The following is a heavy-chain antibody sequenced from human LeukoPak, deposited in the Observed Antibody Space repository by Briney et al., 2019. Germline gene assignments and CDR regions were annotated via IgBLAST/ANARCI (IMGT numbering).Heavy chain of an antibody. CDR3: AKGLIGLNYYDSSGSHYFDY. V-gene: IGHV1-24*01. CDR2: FDPEDGET. J-gene: IGHJ4*02. D-gene: IGHD3-22*01. Sequence: GASVKVSCKVSGYTLTELSMHWVRQAPGKGLEWMGGFDPEDGETIYAQKFQGRVTMTEDTSTDTAYMELSSLRSEDTAVYYCAKGLIGLNYYDSSGSHYFDYWGQGTLVTVSS. CDR1: GYTLTELS.